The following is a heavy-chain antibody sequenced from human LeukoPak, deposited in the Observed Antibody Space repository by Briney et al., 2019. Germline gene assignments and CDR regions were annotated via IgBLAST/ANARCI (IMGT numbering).Heavy chain of an antibody. CDR2: ISYDGSTK. Sequence: PGGSLRLSCAASGFTFSSYAIHWVRQAPDKGLEWVAVISYDGSTKYNADSVKGRFTISRDNSKNTLYLQMNSLRPEDTAVYYCATYSGAHHKTFDDWGQGTLVTVSS. CDR1: GFTFSSYA. CDR3: ATYSGAHHKTFDD. J-gene: IGHJ4*02. D-gene: IGHD1-26*01. V-gene: IGHV3-30*04.